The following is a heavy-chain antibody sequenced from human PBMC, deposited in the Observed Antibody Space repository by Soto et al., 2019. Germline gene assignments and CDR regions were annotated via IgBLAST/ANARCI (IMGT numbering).Heavy chain of an antibody. J-gene: IGHJ4*02. Sequence: QVQLVEAGGGVVQPGRSLRLSCAASGFTFSSYAMHWVRQAPGKGLEWVAIISYDGSNKYYADSVKGRFTISRDNSKNTLYLQMNSLRAEDTAVFYCARDGSDYFDYWGQGTLVTVA. CDR2: ISYDGSNK. CDR1: GFTFSSYA. V-gene: IGHV3-30-3*01. CDR3: ARDGSDYFDY.